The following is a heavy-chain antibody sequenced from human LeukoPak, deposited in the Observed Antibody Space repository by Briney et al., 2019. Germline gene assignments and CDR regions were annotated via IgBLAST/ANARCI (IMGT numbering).Heavy chain of an antibody. Sequence: SENLSRNGTVYGGSISSYNWSWIRPRQGHGRERIGRTYTSGSTNSNPFLNSHATMSVDTSKNQLSLKLSSVTAADAAVYYCARDVGGVKPVWCDPWGQGTLVTVSS. CDR3: ARDVGGVKPVWCDP. CDR1: GGSISSYN. D-gene: IGHD6-25*01. CDR2: TYTSGST. V-gene: IGHV4-4*07. J-gene: IGHJ5*02.